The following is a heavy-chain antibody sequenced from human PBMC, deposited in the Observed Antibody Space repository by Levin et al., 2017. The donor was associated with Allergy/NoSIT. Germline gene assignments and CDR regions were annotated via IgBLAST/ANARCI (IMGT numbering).Heavy chain of an antibody. CDR3: ASLSALAFDI. J-gene: IGHJ3*02. V-gene: IGHV1-2*06. Sequence: PGESLKISCKASGYTFTGYYMHWVRQAPGQGLEWMGRINPNSGGTNYAQKFQGRVTMTRDTSISTAYMELSRLRSDDTAVYYCASLSALAFDIWGQGTMVTVSS. CDR2: INPNSGGT. CDR1: GYTFTGYY.